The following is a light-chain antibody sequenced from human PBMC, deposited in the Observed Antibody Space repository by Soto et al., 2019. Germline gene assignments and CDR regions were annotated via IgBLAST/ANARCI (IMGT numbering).Light chain of an antibody. CDR1: QSVSSY. CDR3: QQRSEWPLT. V-gene: IGKV3-11*01. J-gene: IGKJ4*01. Sequence: EIVLTQSPATLSLSPGERATLSCRASQSVSSYLAWYQQKPGQAPRLLIYDASNRATGIPARFSGSGSGAEFTLTISSLEPEDFAVYYCQQRSEWPLTFGGGTKVEIK. CDR2: DAS.